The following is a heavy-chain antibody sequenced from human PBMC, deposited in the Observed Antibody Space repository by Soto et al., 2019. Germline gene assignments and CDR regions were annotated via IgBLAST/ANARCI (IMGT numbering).Heavy chain of an antibody. CDR1: GFTFSRYA. J-gene: IGHJ4*02. Sequence: QVQLVESGGGVVQPGRSLRLSCAASGFTFSRYAMHWVRQAPGKGLEWVAVISYDGSNKYYADSVKGRFTISRDNSKNTLYLQMNSLRAEDTAVYYCARDIGPDYGGNSDDYWGQGTLVTVSS. D-gene: IGHD4-17*01. CDR2: ISYDGSNK. CDR3: ARDIGPDYGGNSDDY. V-gene: IGHV3-30-3*01.